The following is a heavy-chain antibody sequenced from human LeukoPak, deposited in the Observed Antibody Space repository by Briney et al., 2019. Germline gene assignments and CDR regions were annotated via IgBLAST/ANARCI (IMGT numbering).Heavy chain of an antibody. V-gene: IGHV4-59*08. CDR3: ARYHYYDSSGYYDGFLDY. D-gene: IGHD3-22*01. J-gene: IGHJ4*02. Sequence: SETLSLTCTVSGGSISSYYWSWIRQPPGKGLEWIGYIYYSGSTNYNPSLKSRVTISVDTSKNQFSLKLSSVTAADTAVYYCARYHYYDSSGYYDGFLDYWGQGTLVTVSS. CDR2: IYYSGST. CDR1: GGSISSYY.